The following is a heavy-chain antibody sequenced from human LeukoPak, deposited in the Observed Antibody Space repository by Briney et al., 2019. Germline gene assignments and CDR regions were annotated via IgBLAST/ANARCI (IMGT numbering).Heavy chain of an antibody. CDR1: GGTFSSYA. V-gene: IGHV1-69*04. D-gene: IGHD2-21*02. CDR2: IIPILGIA. Sequence: SVKVSCKASGGTFSSYAISWVRQAPGQGLEWMGRIIPILGIANYAQKFQGRVTITADKSTSTAYMELSSLRSEDTAVYYCGIVGVTASPPYYGMDVWGQGTTVTVSS. CDR3: GIVGVTASPPYYGMDV. J-gene: IGHJ6*02.